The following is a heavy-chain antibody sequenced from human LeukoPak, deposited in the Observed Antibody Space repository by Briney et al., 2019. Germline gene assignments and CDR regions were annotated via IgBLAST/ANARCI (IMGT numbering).Heavy chain of an antibody. Sequence: ASVKVSCKASGGTFSSYAISWVRQAPGQGLEWMGRIIPILGIANYAQKFQGRVTITADKPTSTAYMELSSLRSEDTAVYYCARWGLLSILNNWFDPWGQGTLVTVSS. D-gene: IGHD2-15*01. V-gene: IGHV1-69*04. CDR1: GGTFSSYA. J-gene: IGHJ5*02. CDR3: ARWGLLSILNNWFDP. CDR2: IIPILGIA.